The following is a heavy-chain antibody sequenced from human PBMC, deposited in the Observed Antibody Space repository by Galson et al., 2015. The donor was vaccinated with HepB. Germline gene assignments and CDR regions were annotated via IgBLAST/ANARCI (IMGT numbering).Heavy chain of an antibody. CDR3: ARDLPLVVMWGSAFDI. Sequence: SLRLSCAASGFTFSSYSMNWVRQAPGKGLEWVSSISSSSSYIYYANSVKGRFTISRDNAKNSLYLQMNSLRAEDTAVYYCARDLPLVVMWGSAFDIWGQGTMVTVSS. CDR1: GFTFSSYS. D-gene: IGHD3-22*01. J-gene: IGHJ3*02. CDR2: ISSSSSYI. V-gene: IGHV3-21*01.